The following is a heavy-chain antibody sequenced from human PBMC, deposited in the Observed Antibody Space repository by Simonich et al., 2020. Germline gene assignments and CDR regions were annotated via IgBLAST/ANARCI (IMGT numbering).Heavy chain of an antibody. J-gene: IGHJ4*02. CDR1: GFTFSSYW. Sequence: EVQLVESGGGLVQPGGSLRLSCAASGFTFSSYWLNWVRQGPGKGGWWVTRDNSEESSKSYADSVKGRFTISRDIAKNTLQLQTTTLRAEAAAVDYCARNRIRHGGQGTLVTVSS. CDR2: DNSEESSK. CDR3: ARNRIRH. D-gene: IGHD1-1*01. V-gene: IGHV3-74*01.